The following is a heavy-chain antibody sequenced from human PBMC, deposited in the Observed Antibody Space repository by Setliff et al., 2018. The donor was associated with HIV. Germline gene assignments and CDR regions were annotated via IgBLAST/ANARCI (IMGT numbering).Heavy chain of an antibody. CDR2: FIPVLDIT. Sequence: SVKVSCKASGGNSSTYAINWVRQAPGQVLEWMGQFIPVLDITNYAQKFQGTVTINADKSTNTMYLELRSLRPEDTAMYYCAGPRGDEAFDVWGQGTMVTVSS. CDR3: AGPRGDEAFDV. CDR1: GGNSSTYA. J-gene: IGHJ3*01. D-gene: IGHD3-10*01. V-gene: IGHV1-69*10.